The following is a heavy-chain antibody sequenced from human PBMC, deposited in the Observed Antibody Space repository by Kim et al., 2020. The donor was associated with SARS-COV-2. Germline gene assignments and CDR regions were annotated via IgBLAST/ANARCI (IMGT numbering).Heavy chain of an antibody. V-gene: IGHV3-21*01. J-gene: IGHJ6*02. CDR2: ISSSSSYI. CDR1: GFTFSSYS. D-gene: IGHD3-3*01. Sequence: GGSLRLSCAASGFTFSSYSMNWVRQAPGKGLEWVSSISSSSSYIYYADSVKGRFTISRDNAKNSLYLQMNSLRAEDTAVYYCARDTAGENLRFLEWLSGYYGMDVWGQGTTVTVSS. CDR3: ARDTAGENLRFLEWLSGYYGMDV.